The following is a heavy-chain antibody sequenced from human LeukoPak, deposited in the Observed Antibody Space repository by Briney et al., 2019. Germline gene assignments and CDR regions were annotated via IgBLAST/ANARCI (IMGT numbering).Heavy chain of an antibody. J-gene: IGHJ3*02. CDR2: ITPIFGTA. CDR1: GGTFSSYA. Sequence: SVKVSCKASGGTFSSYAISWVRQAPGQGLEWMGGITPIFGTANYAQKFQGRVTITADESTSTAYMELSSLRSEDTAVYYCARLADSGSYHDAFDIWGQGTMVTVSS. CDR3: ARLADSGSYHDAFDI. V-gene: IGHV1-69*13. D-gene: IGHD1-26*01.